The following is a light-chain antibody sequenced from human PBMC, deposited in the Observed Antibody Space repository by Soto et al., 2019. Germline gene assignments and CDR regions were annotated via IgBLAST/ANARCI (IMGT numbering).Light chain of an antibody. V-gene: IGKV4-1*01. J-gene: IGKJ2*01. CDR1: QTVLHNSNNKNH. CDR2: GAS. CDR3: QQYYSIPFT. Sequence: DFVMTQAPDSLTMSLGERATINCKSSQTVLHNSNNKNHLAWFQQKPGHPPKLLIYGASSRPSGVPDRFSGGGSGTDFTLTISSPQPEDVAVYYCQQYYSIPFTFGQGTKLEIK.